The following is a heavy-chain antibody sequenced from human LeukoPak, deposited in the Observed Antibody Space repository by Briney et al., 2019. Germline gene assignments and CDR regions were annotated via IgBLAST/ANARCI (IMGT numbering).Heavy chain of an antibody. V-gene: IGHV3-30-3*01. D-gene: IGHD3-3*01. J-gene: IGHJ4*02. CDR1: GFTFSSYA. CDR2: ISYDGSNK. Sequence: GGSLRLSCAASGFTFSSYAMHWVRQAPGKGLEWVAVISYDGSNKYYADSVKGRFTISRDNSKNTLYLQMNSLRAEDTAVYYCARGFLGPYYDFWSGYLVFGYWGQGTLVTVSS. CDR3: ARGFLGPYYDFWSGYLVFGY.